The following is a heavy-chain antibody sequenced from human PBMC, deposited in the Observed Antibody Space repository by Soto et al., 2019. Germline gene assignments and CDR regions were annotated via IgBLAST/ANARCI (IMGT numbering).Heavy chain of an antibody. D-gene: IGHD3-10*01. J-gene: IGHJ3*02. Sequence: GGSLRLSCTASGFSFSSYWMSWVRQAPGKGLEWVANIKQDGSEKYYVDSVKGRFTISKDNAKNSLYLRMNSLRAEDTAVYYCARGAGSYFRRVVGAFDIWGQGTMVTVSS. CDR2: IKQDGSEK. CDR1: GFSFSSYW. CDR3: ARGAGSYFRRVVGAFDI. V-gene: IGHV3-7*04.